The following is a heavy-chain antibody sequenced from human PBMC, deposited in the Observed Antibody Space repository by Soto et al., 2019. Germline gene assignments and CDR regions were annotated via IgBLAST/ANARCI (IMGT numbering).Heavy chain of an antibody. Sequence: GGSLRLSCAASGFTFSSYAMSWVRQAPGKGLEWVSAISGSGGSTYYADSVKGRFTISRDNSKNTLYLQMNSLRAEDTAVYYCAKDPPGRKWLVLEGDYWGQGTLVTVSS. J-gene: IGHJ4*02. D-gene: IGHD6-19*01. CDR2: ISGSGGST. V-gene: IGHV3-23*01. CDR3: AKDPPGRKWLVLEGDY. CDR1: GFTFSSYA.